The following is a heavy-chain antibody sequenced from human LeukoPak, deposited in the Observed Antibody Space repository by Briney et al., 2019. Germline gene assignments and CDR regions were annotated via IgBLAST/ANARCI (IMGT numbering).Heavy chain of an antibody. J-gene: IGHJ6*03. Sequence: SVKVSCKASGGTSSSYAISWVRQAPGQGLEWMGGITPIFGTANYAQKFQGRVTITTDESTSTAYMELSSLRSEDTAVYYCARSYSSSWDYYYYMDVWGKGTTVTVSS. D-gene: IGHD6-13*01. CDR1: GGTSSSYA. CDR3: ARSYSSSWDYYYYMDV. V-gene: IGHV1-69*05. CDR2: ITPIFGTA.